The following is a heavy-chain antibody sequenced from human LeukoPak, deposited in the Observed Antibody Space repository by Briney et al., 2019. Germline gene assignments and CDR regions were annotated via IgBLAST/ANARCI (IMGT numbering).Heavy chain of an antibody. CDR2: IVGSSST. Sequence: EGSLRLSCAASGFTFSNFAMTWVRQAPGKGLEWVSSIVGSSSTYYADSLKGRFTISRDNAKNSLYLQMNSLRAEDTAVYYCARDFEYYDILTGYSLNWFDPLGQGTLVTVSS. D-gene: IGHD3-9*01. V-gene: IGHV3-21*04. CDR1: GFTFSNFA. CDR3: ARDFEYYDILTGYSLNWFDP. J-gene: IGHJ5*02.